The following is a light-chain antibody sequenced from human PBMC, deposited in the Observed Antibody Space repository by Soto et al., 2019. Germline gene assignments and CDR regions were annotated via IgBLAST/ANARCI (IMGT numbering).Light chain of an antibody. Sequence: QSALTQPASVSGSPGQSITISCTGTSSDVGGYNYVSWYQQHPGKAPKVMIYEVSSRPSGVSNRFSGSKSGNMASLTISGPQAEDEADYYCSSYISSSTLVFGGGTKLTVL. V-gene: IGLV2-14*01. J-gene: IGLJ2*01. CDR3: SSYISSSTLV. CDR2: EVS. CDR1: SSDVGGYNY.